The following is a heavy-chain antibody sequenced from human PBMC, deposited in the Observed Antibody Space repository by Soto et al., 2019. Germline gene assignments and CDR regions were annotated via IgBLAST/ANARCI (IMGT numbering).Heavy chain of an antibody. D-gene: IGHD3-10*01. V-gene: IGHV3-23*01. CDR3: AKELTSLGASGSYYDY. CDR1: GFTSSTYA. J-gene: IGHJ4*02. Sequence: EVQLLESGGDLVQPGGSLRLSCAASGFTSSTYAMSWVRQAPGKGLEWVSGISGRGGITYYAHSVKGRFTISRDTSKNTLYLQVNSLGAEDTAIDYCAKELTSLGASGSYYDYWGQGALVTVSS. CDR2: ISGRGGIT.